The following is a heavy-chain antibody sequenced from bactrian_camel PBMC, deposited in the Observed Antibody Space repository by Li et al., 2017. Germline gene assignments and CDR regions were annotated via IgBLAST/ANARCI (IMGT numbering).Heavy chain of an antibody. J-gene: IGHJ4*01. V-gene: IGHV3S55*01. CDR2: VGRRGKI. D-gene: IGHD2*01. Sequence: HVQLVESGGGSVEAGGSLTLSCAGSSVTVGEDCIGWFRQAPDKEREGVAGVGRRGKISYADSVKGRLTISQDNAKNSVYLHMSSLKVEDSGMYFCAKQTTLSRRMASDALDPRFVNDWGQGTQVTVS. CDR1: SVTVGEDC. CDR3: AKQTTLSRRMASDALDPRFVND.